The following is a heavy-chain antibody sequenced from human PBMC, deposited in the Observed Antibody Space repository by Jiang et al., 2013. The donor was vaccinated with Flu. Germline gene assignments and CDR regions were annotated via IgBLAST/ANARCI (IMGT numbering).Heavy chain of an antibody. CDR3: ARGGRDVVVPAAHRGDNWFDP. V-gene: IGHV1-69*01. CDR2: IIPIFGTA. D-gene: IGHD2-2*01. Sequence: SGAEVKKPGSSVKASCKASGGTFSSYAISWVRQAPGQGLEWMGGIIPIFGTANYAQKFQGRVTITADESTSTAYMELSSLRSEDTAVYYCARGGRDVVVPAAHRGDNWFDPWGQGTLVTVSS. CDR1: GGTFSSYA. J-gene: IGHJ5*02.